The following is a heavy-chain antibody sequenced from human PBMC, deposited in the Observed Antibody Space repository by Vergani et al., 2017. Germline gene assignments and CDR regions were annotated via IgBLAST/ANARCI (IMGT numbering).Heavy chain of an antibody. CDR3: VYRKTECGTTGCLYPFYYCYYMDV. Sequence: QITLKESGPTLVKPTQTLTLTCTFSGFSLNTRGVSVAWIRQPPGKALDWLALIYWNDDQHYRPSLNNRVTITKETAKNQVVLTMTNMDYVDTGTYYCVYRKTECGTTGCLYPFYYCYYMDVWGKGTTVTGSS. CDR2: IYWNDDQ. J-gene: IGHJ6*03. V-gene: IGHV2-5*04. CDR1: GFSLNTRGVS. D-gene: IGHD1-7*01.